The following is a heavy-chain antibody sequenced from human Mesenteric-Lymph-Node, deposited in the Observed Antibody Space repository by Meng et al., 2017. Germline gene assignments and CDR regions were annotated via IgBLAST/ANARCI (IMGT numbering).Heavy chain of an antibody. CDR3: ARIGEVRFLEGNNYYYYGMDV. CDR1: GGTFSSYA. CDR2: IIPIFGTA. Sequence: SVKVSCKASGGTFSSYAISWVRQAPGQGLEWLGGIIPIFGTANYAQKFQGRVTITADKSTSTAYMELSSLRSEDTAVYYCARIGEVRFLEGNNYYYYGMDVWGQGTTVTVSS. V-gene: IGHV1-69*06. D-gene: IGHD3-3*01. J-gene: IGHJ6*02.